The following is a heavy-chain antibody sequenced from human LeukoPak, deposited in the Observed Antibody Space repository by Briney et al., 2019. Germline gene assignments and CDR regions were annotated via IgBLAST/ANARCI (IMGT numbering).Heavy chain of an antibody. CDR3: ARVEGSYYHDSSGYSAH. CDR1: VYTFTNYG. D-gene: IGHD3-22*01. CDR2: ISAHNRNT. Sequence: AGVTVSLTPSVYTFTNYGVTWVRQAPGQGLEWMGWISAHNRNTNYAQKFQGRVTMTTDTSTSTAYMELRSLISDDTAVYYCARVEGSYYHDSSGYSAHWGQGTLVTVSS. V-gene: IGHV1-18*01. J-gene: IGHJ1*01.